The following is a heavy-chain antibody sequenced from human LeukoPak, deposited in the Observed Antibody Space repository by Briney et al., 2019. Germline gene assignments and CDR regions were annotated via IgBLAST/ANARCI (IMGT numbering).Heavy chain of an antibody. D-gene: IGHD6-13*01. CDR2: IYYSGST. Sequence: SETLSLTCTVSGGSISSYYWSWIRQPPGKGLEWIGYIYYSGSTNYNPSLKSRVTISVDTSKNQFSLKLSSVTAADTAVYYCARGSWYLTLNAFDIWGQGTMVTVSS. CDR3: ARGSWYLTLNAFDI. CDR1: GGSISSYY. J-gene: IGHJ3*02. V-gene: IGHV4-59*01.